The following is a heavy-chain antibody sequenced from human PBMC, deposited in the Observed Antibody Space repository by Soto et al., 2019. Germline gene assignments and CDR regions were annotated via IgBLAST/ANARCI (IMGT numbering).Heavy chain of an antibody. V-gene: IGHV3-23*01. CDR3: AKARSGSYYYYYMDV. CDR1: GFTLSSYA. D-gene: IGHD1-26*01. Sequence: GGALRLSFATSGFTLSSYAMSWVRQAPGKGLEWVSAISGSGGSTYYADSVKGRFTISRDNSKNTLYLQMNSLRAEDTAVYYCAKARSGSYYYYYMDVWGKGTTVTVSS. J-gene: IGHJ6*03. CDR2: ISGSGGST.